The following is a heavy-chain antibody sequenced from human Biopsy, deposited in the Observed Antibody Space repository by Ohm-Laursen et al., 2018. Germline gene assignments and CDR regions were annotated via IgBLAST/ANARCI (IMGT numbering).Heavy chain of an antibody. CDR2: IDWDDAK. V-gene: IGHV2-70*16. Sequence: TQTLTLTCTFSGFSLRTRGMSVAWIRQPPGKALEWLARIDWDDAKFYSESLKTRLTISKGTSENHVVLTLSDVAPVDTATYYCARIPILVVPAAIVYRHRRHLQGLDVWGQGTTVSVSS. D-gene: IGHD2-2*02. CDR3: ARIPILVVPAAIVYRHRRHLQGLDV. J-gene: IGHJ6*02. CDR1: GFSLRTRGMS.